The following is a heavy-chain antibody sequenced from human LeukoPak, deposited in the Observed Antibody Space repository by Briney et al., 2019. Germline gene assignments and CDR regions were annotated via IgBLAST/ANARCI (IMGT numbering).Heavy chain of an antibody. CDR3: ARDPRGGTSRDNWFDP. V-gene: IGHV4-59*01. D-gene: IGHD1-1*01. Sequence: PSETLSLTCTASGGSIRSYYWSWIRQPPGKGLEWIGYIYYSGSTNYNPSLKSRVTISVDTSKNQFSLELNSVTAADTAVYYCARDPRGGTSRDNWFDPWGQGTLVTVSS. CDR2: IYYSGST. CDR1: GGSIRSYY. J-gene: IGHJ5*02.